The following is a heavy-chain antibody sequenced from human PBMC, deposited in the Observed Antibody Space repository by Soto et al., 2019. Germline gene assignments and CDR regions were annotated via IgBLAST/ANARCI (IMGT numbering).Heavy chain of an antibody. D-gene: IGHD3-10*01. CDR2: ISSSSSYI. Sequence: GGSLRLSCAASGFTFSSYSMNWVRQAPGKGLEWVSSISSSSSYIYYADSVKGRFTISRDNAKNSLYLQMNSLRAEDTAVYYCARDGVLWFGENGMDVWGQGTTVTVSS. CDR1: GFTFSSYS. J-gene: IGHJ6*02. CDR3: ARDGVLWFGENGMDV. V-gene: IGHV3-21*01.